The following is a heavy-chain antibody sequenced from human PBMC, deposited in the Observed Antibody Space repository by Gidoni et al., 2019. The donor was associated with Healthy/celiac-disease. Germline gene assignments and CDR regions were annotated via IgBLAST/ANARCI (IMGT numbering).Heavy chain of an antibody. CDR1: GGPISSGGYY. CDR2: TYYSGST. D-gene: IGHD3-10*01. Sequence: QVQLQESGPGLVTPSQTLSLTCTVSGGPISSGGYYWSWIRQHPGKGLEWIGYTYYSGSTYYNPSLKSRVTIAVDTSKNQFSLKLSSVTAADTAVYYCARESGPNYYGSGSKDFDLWGRGTLVTVSS. J-gene: IGHJ2*01. CDR3: ARESGPNYYGSGSKDFDL. V-gene: IGHV4-31*03.